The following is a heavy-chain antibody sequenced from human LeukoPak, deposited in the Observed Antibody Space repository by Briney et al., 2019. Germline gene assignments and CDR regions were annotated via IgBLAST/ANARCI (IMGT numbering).Heavy chain of an antibody. D-gene: IGHD3-10*01. Sequence: SGTLSLTCTVSGGSIGDYYWGWIRQPPGKGLEWMGCIHFSGSTNYNPSLKSRLTISVDTSKNQFSLKLISVTAADTAVYYCARPGSASGWYYYDFWGRGALVTVSS. V-gene: IGHV4-59*08. CDR3: ARPGSASGWYYYDF. CDR1: GGSIGDYY. J-gene: IGHJ4*02. CDR2: IHFSGST.